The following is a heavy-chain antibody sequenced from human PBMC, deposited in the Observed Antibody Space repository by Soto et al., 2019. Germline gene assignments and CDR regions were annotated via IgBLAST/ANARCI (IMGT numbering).Heavy chain of an antibody. Sequence: QVQLVQSGAEVKKPGASVKVSCKASGYTFTGYYMHWVRQAPGQGLEWMGWINPNSGGTNYAQKFEGWVTMTRDTSISTAYMELSRLGSDDTAVYYCARAHCGGDCYSGVDYWGQGTLVTVSS. V-gene: IGHV1-2*04. J-gene: IGHJ4*02. CDR2: INPNSGGT. D-gene: IGHD2-21*02. CDR1: GYTFTGYY. CDR3: ARAHCGGDCYSGVDY.